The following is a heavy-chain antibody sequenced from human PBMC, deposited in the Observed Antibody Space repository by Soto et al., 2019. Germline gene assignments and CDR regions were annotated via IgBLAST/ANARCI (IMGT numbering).Heavy chain of an antibody. CDR1: GFTFSSYG. CDR3: AKDDLGYCVSTSCPVDH. CDR2: MSYDGGNK. V-gene: IGHV3-30*18. D-gene: IGHD2-2*01. Sequence: QVQLVESGGGVVQPGRSLRLSCAASGFTFSSYGMHWVRQAPGKGLEWVAVMSYDGGNKYFADSVKGRFTISRDNSKNTLNLQMNSLRAEDTAVYYCAKDDLGYCVSTSCPVDHWGQGTLVTVSS. J-gene: IGHJ4*02.